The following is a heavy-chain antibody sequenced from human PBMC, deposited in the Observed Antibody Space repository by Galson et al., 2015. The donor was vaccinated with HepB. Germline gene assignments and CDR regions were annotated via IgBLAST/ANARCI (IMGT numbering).Heavy chain of an antibody. D-gene: IGHD4-17*01. V-gene: IGHV3-11*06. J-gene: IGHJ4*02. CDR1: GFTFSDYY. CDR3: VRVADSDYGDHSHFDS. CDR2: ISSNTIYT. Sequence: SLRLSCAASGFTFSDYYMTWIRQAPGKGLEWLAYISSNTIYTNYADSVKGRFTISSDNIKNSMYLQMNSLRAEDTAVYYCVRVADSDYGDHSHFDSWGLGTLVTVSS.